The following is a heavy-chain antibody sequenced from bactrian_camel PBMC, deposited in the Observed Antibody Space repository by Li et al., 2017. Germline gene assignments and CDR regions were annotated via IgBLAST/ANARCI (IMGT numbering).Heavy chain of an antibody. CDR1: GFTFSSYW. CDR2: ISWSGDST. J-gene: IGHJ4*01. V-gene: IGHV3S25*01. CDR3: VREGLVHVYNW. Sequence: QLVESGGGLVQPGGSLRLSCAASGFTFSSYWMYWVRQAPGKGLEWVSAISWSGDSTNYADSVRGRFTISRDNAKNTVYLQMNSLKPEDTAVYYCVREGLVHVYNWWGQGTQVTVS. D-gene: IGHD6*01.